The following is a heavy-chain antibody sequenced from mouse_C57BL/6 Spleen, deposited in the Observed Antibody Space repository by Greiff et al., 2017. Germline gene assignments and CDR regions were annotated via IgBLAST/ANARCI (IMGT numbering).Heavy chain of an antibody. CDR2: ISSGGSYT. D-gene: IGHD2-4*01. CDR3: ARQEGLDYPYAMNY. CDR1: GFTFSSYG. Sequence: EVKLMESGGDLVKPGGSLKLSCAASGFTFSSYGMSWVRQTPDKRLEWVATISSGGSYTYYPDSVKGRFTISRDNAKNTLYLQMSSLKSEDTAMYYCARQEGLDYPYAMNYWGQGTSVTVSS. V-gene: IGHV5-6*01. J-gene: IGHJ4*01.